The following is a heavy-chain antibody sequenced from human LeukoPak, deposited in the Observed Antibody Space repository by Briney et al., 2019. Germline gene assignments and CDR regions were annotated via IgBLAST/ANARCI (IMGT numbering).Heavy chain of an antibody. V-gene: IGHV3-48*04. CDR1: GFTFSSYS. CDR2: ISSSGSTI. J-gene: IGHJ3*02. D-gene: IGHD2-15*01. CDR3: AREYCSGGNCYNDAFDI. Sequence: GGSLRLSCAASGFTFSSYSMNWVRQAPGKGLEWVSYISSSGSTIYYADSVKGRFTISRDNAKNSLYLQMNSLRAEDTAVYYCAREYCSGGNCYNDAFDIWGQGTMVTVSS.